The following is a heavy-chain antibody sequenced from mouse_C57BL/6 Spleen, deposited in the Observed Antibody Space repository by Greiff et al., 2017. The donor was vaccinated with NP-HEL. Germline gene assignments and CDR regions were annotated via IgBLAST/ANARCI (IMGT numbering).Heavy chain of an antibody. CDR3: ARGDGSGRGDLDY. D-gene: IGHD3-2*02. V-gene: IGHV1-85*01. J-gene: IGHJ2*02. CDR2: IYPSGGST. CDR1: GYTFTSYY. Sequence: VQLQQSGAELVKPGASVKLSCKASGYTFTSYYINWVKQRPGQGLEWIGRIYPSGGSTNYNEKFKGKATLTVDTSSSTAYMQLHSLTSEDSAVYFCARGDGSGRGDLDYWGQGTSVTVSS.